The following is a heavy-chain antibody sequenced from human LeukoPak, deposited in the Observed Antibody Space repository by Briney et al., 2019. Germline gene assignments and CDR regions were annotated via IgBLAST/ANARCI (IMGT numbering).Heavy chain of an antibody. CDR2: ISTSSSTI. CDR3: VRDYYDSSGLYRGDY. CDR1: GLTFSGYS. V-gene: IGHV3-48*04. D-gene: IGHD3-22*01. J-gene: IGHJ4*02. Sequence: GGSLRLSCAASGLTFSGYSMNWVRQAPGKGLEWVSFISTSSSTIYYADSVKGRFTISRDNAKNSLYLQMNSLRAEDTAVYYCVRDYYDSSGLYRGDYWGQGTLVTVSS.